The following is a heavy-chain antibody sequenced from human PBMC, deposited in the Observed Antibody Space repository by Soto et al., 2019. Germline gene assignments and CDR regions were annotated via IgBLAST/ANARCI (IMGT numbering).Heavy chain of an antibody. V-gene: IGHV1-2*02. D-gene: IGHD3-22*01. CDR1: GYTFTGYY. Sequence: ASVKVSCKASGYTFTGYYMHWVRQAPGLGLEWMGWINPNSGGTNYAQKFQGRVTMTRDTSISTAYMELGRLRSDDTAVYYCARDWSSGYWSFWGQGTLVTVSS. CDR3: ARDWSSGYWSF. CDR2: INPNSGGT. J-gene: IGHJ4*02.